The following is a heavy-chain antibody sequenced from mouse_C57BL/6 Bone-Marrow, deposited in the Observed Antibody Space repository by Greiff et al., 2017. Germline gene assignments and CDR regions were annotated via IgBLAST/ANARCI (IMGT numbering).Heavy chain of an antibody. CDR3: AKNGGAWYFDV. Sequence: QVQLQQSGPGLVQPSQSLSITCTVSGFSLTSYGVHWVRQSPGKGLEWLGVIWRGGSTDDNAAFMSRLSITKDNSKSHVFFKMNSLQADDTAIYCCAKNGGAWYFDVWGTGTTVTVSS. CDR1: GFSLTSYG. D-gene: IGHD1-1*02. V-gene: IGHV2-5*01. CDR2: IWRGGST. J-gene: IGHJ1*03.